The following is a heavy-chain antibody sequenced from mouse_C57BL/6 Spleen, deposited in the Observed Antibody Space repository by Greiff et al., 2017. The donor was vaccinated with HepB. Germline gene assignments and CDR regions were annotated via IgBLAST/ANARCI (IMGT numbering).Heavy chain of an antibody. V-gene: IGHV3-6*01. CDR2: ISYDGSN. D-gene: IGHD1-1*01. CDR1: GYSITSGYY. Sequence: EVKLVESGPGLVKPSQSLSLTCSVTGYSITSGYYWNWIRQFPGNKLEWMGYISYDGSNNYNPSLKNRISITRDTSKNQFFLKLNSVTTEDTSTYYGAGAGDYGRRYLARDYGGQGTSVTVSP. J-gene: IGHJ4*01. CDR3: AGAGDYGRRYLARDY.